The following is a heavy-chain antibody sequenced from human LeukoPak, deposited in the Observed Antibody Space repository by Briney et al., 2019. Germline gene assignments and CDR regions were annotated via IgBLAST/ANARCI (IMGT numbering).Heavy chain of an antibody. Sequence: SETLSLTCAVYGGSFSGYYWSWIRQPPGKGLEWIGEINHSGSTNYNPSLKSRVTISVDTSKNQFSLKLSSVTAADTAVYYCARGIVAAYYYGSGSYPPYYMDVWGKGTTVTISS. CDR3: ARGIVAAYYYGSGSYPPYYMDV. V-gene: IGHV4-34*01. CDR2: INHSGST. D-gene: IGHD3-10*01. J-gene: IGHJ6*03. CDR1: GGSFSGYY.